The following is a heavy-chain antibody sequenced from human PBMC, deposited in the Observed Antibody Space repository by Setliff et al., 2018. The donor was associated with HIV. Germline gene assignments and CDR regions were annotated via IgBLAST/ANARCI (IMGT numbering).Heavy chain of an antibody. V-gene: IGHV1-69*10. D-gene: IGHD3-22*01. CDR1: GGTFSSYA. CDR3: ANYYYDSSGLFPRDAFDI. CDR2: IIPILGIA. Sequence: ASVKVSCKASGGTFSSYAISWVRQASGQGLEWMGGIIPILGIANYAQKFQGRVTITADKSTSTAHMELSSLRSEDTAVYYCANYYYDSSGLFPRDAFDIWGQGTMVTVSS. J-gene: IGHJ3*02.